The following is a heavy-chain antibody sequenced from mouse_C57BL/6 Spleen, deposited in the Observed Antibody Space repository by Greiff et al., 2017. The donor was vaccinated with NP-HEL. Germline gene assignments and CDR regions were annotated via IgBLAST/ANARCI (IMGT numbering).Heavy chain of an antibody. J-gene: IGHJ4*01. CDR1: GYTFTSYW. CDR2: IDPNSGGT. D-gene: IGHD1-1*01. Sequence: QVQLQQPGAELVKPGASVKLSCKASGYTFTSYWMHWVKQRPGRGLEWIGRIDPNSGGTKYNEKFKSKATLTVDKPSSTAYMPLSSLTSEDSAVYYCARPTVVARDYAMDYWGQGTSVTVSS. CDR3: ARPTVVARDYAMDY. V-gene: IGHV1-72*01.